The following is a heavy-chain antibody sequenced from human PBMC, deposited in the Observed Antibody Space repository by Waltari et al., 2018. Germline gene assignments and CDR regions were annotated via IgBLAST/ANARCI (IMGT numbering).Heavy chain of an antibody. V-gene: IGHV4-38-2*01. CDR1: GYSISSGYY. J-gene: IGHJ4*02. Sequence: QVQLQESGPGLVKPSETLSLTCAVSGYSISSGYYWGWIRQPPGKGLEWIGRIYQSGSTYYNPSLKSRVTISVNTSKNQCSLKLSSVTAADTAVYYCARQGGSSSWSRIDYWGQGTLVTVSS. CDR3: ARQGGSSSWSRIDY. CDR2: IYQSGST. D-gene: IGHD6-13*01.